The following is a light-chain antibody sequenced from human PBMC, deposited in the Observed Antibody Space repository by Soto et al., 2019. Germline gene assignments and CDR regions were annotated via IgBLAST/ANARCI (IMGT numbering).Light chain of an antibody. J-gene: IGLJ1*01. V-gene: IGLV2-14*01. Sequence: QSVLTQPASVSGSPGQSITISCTGTSSDVGGYNYVSWYQQHPGKAHNLMIYDVSNRPSGVSNRFSGSQSGNTASLTISGLQAEDEADYYCSSYTSCSTLVFGTGTKLTVL. CDR1: SSDVGGYNY. CDR2: DVS. CDR3: SSYTSCSTLV.